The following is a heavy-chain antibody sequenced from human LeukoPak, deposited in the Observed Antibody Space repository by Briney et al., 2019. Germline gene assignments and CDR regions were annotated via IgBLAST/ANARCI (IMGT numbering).Heavy chain of an antibody. CDR3: ARDRVYCSGGSCYSLGFDP. CDR2: TRNKANSYTT. D-gene: IGHD2-15*01. Sequence: PGGSLRLSCAASGFTFSDHYMDWVRQAPGKGLEWVGRTRNKANSYTTEYAASVKGRFTISRDDSKNSLYLQVNSLKTEDTAVYYCARDRVYCSGGSCYSLGFDPWGQGTLVTVSS. V-gene: IGHV3-72*01. J-gene: IGHJ5*02. CDR1: GFTFSDHY.